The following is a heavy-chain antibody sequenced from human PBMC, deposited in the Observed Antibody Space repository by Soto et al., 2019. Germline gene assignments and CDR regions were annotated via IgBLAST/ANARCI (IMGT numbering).Heavy chain of an antibody. CDR3: STAMTNYYYYYGMDV. V-gene: IGHV3-53*01. Sequence: QLGGSLRLSCAASGFTVSSNYMNWVRQAPGKGPEWVSVIYSGGSTYYADSVKGRFTIFRDNSKNTLHLQMNSLRAEDTAVYYCSTAMTNYYYYYGMDVWGQGTTVTVSS. J-gene: IGHJ6*02. CDR1: GFTVSSNY. CDR2: IYSGGST. D-gene: IGHD3-22*01.